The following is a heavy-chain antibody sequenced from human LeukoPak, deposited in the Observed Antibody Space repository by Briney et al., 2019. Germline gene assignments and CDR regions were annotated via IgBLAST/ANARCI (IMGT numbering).Heavy chain of an antibody. CDR1: GFTFSSFW. CDR3: ARVRPGYYYMDV. Sequence: GGSLRLSCAASGFTFSSFWMHGVRQAPGKGLVWVSRINIDGSGTTYADSVKGRFTISRDDAKNTLYLQMNSLRVEDTAVYYCARVRPGYYYMDVWGKGTTVTVSS. CDR2: INIDGSGT. J-gene: IGHJ6*03. D-gene: IGHD7-27*01. V-gene: IGHV3-74*01.